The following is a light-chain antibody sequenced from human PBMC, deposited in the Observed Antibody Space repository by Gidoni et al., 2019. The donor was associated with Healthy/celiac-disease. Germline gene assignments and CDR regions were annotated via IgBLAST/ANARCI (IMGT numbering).Light chain of an antibody. CDR1: QSVSSSY. V-gene: IGKV3-20*01. Sequence: EIVLTQSPGTLSLSPGERATLSCRASQSVSSSYLAWYQQKPGQAPRPLTYGASSRATGIPDRFSGSGSGTDFTLTISRLEPEDFAVYYCQQYGGFGQGTKVEIK. J-gene: IGKJ1*01. CDR2: GAS. CDR3: QQYGG.